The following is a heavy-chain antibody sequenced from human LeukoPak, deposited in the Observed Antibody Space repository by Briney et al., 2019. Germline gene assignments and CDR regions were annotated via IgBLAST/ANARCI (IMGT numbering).Heavy chain of an antibody. J-gene: IGHJ4*02. CDR1: GGTFSSYA. D-gene: IGHD1-26*01. CDR3: AREEGYYSGSYHLDY. CDR2: IIPIFGTA. V-gene: IGHV1-69*05. Sequence: SVKVSCKASGGTFSSYAISWVRQAPGQGLEWMGRIIPIFGTANYAQRFQGRVTITTDESTSTAYMELSSLRSEDTAVYYCAREEGYYSGSYHLDYWGQGTLVTVSS.